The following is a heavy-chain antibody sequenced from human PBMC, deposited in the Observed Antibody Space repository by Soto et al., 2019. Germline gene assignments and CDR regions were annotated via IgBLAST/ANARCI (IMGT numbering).Heavy chain of an antibody. CDR1: GSTVNNFA. D-gene: IGHD1-26*01. Sequence: QVVLLQSGAEVKGPGSSVRVSCKVSGSTVNNFAFSWVRQAPGHGPEWMGGIVVISNTADYSRRFQDRVTITADTSTSTRSMELGGLTFEDTAVYYCARAIKRWEVHYYFDYWGKGTLVTVSS. CDR3: ARAIKRWEVHYYFDY. V-gene: IGHV1-69*06. CDR2: IVVISNTA. J-gene: IGHJ4*02.